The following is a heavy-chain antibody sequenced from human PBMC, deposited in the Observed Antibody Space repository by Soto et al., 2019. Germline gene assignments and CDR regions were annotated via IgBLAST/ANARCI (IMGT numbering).Heavy chain of an antibody. CDR3: AKDLKSSYSRGFDS. J-gene: IGHJ4*02. CDR1: GFTFSSYA. CDR2: ISGSGDNT. D-gene: IGHD6-13*01. Sequence: GGSLRLSCAASGFTFSSYAMSWVRQAQGKGLEWVSAISGSGDNTYYADSVKGRFTISRDNSKNTLSLQMNSLRAQDTAVYYCAKDLKSSYSRGFDSWGQGTLVTVSS. V-gene: IGHV3-23*01.